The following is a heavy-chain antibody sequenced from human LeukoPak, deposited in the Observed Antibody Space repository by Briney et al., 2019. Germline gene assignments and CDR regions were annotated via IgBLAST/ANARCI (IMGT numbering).Heavy chain of an antibody. CDR1: GFTFNGYA. CDR3: AKTGATLARPTRDFHY. D-gene: IGHD6-6*01. CDR2: ISATGSRT. J-gene: IGHJ4*02. V-gene: IGHV3-23*01. Sequence: GGSLRLSCVGSGFTFNGYAMNWVRQAPGKGLEWVSSISATGSRTFYADSVKGRLTISRDNSKNTLFLQMNSLRAEDTAVYYCAKTGATLARPTRDFHYWGQGTLVTVSS.